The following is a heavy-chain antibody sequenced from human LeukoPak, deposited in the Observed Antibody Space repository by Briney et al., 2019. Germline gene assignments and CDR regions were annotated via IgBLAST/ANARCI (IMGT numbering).Heavy chain of an antibody. Sequence: GGSLRLSCAASGFTLSDYWMSWVRQAPGKGLEWVANMSQDGSDKNYVDSVRGRFTISRDNSKNTLYLQMNSLRAEDMAVYYCAKDGSHGSGSSHWGQGTLVTVSS. V-gene: IGHV3-7*03. CDR3: AKDGSHGSGSSH. CDR2: MSQDGSDK. J-gene: IGHJ4*02. D-gene: IGHD3-10*01. CDR1: GFTLSDYW.